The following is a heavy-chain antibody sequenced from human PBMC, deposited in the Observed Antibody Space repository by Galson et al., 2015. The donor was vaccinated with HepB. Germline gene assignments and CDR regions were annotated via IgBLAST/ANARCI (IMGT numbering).Heavy chain of an antibody. D-gene: IGHD3-3*01. V-gene: IGHV1-69*13. CDR3: ARGPSPAIFGVVINYFDY. CDR2: IIPIFGTA. Sequence: SVKVSCKASGGTFSSYAISSVRQAPGQGLEWMGGIIPIFGTANYAQKFQGRVTITADESTSTAYMELSSLRSEDTAVYYCARGPSPAIFGVVINYFDYWGQGTLVTVSS. J-gene: IGHJ4*02. CDR1: GGTFSSYA.